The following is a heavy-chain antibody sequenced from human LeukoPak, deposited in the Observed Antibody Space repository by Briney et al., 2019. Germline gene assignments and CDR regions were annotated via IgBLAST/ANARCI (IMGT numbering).Heavy chain of an antibody. D-gene: IGHD4-17*01. V-gene: IGHV4-4*07. CDR3: TRGHYGDHDNAFDI. CDR2: IYTSGST. J-gene: IGHJ3*02. CDR1: GGSISRYY. Sequence: SETLSLTCTVSGGSISRYYWSWIRQPAGKGLEWIGRIYTSGSTDFIPFLNSRLTMSVDTSKYQFSLKLNSVTAADTAVYYCTRGHYGDHDNAFDICGQGTMVTVSS.